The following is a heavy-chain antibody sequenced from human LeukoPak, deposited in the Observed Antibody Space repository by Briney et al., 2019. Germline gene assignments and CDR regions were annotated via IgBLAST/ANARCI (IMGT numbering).Heavy chain of an antibody. CDR2: IWYDGSNK. V-gene: IGHV3-33*01. J-gene: IGHJ6*02. Sequence: PGGSLRLSCAASGFTFSSNGMHWVGQAPGKGLEWVAVIWYDGSNKYYTDSVKGRFTISRDNSKNTLYLQMNSLRAEDTAVYYCARAGYSSTPWTYGVDVWGQGTTVTVSS. CDR3: ARAGYSSTPWTYGVDV. CDR1: GFTFSSNG. D-gene: IGHD6-13*01.